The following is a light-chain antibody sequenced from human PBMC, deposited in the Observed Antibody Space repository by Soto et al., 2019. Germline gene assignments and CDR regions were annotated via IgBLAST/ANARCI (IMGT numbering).Light chain of an antibody. V-gene: IGLV2-23*02. CDR3: CSYAGSSVYA. CDR1: SSDVGTFNL. Sequence: SVVTQVASLSGSPGQSITLSCPGTSSDVGTFNLVSWYQQHPGKAPRLMIYEVIKRPSGVSNRFSGSKSGNTASLTISGLQAEDEADYYCCSYAGSSVYAFGTGTKVTVL. CDR2: EVI. J-gene: IGLJ1*01.